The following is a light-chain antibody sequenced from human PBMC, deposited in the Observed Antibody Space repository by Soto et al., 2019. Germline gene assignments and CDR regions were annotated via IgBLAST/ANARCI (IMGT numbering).Light chain of an antibody. J-gene: IGKJ5*01. CDR1: QSINNW. CDR3: QQYSNWPPIT. V-gene: IGKV1-5*01. Sequence: DIQMTQSPSTLSASVGDRVTITCRASQSINNWLAWYQQKPGRAPKLLIYDASSLESGVPSRFSGSGSGTEFTLTISSLQSEDFAVYYCQQYSNWPPITFGQGTRLEIK. CDR2: DAS.